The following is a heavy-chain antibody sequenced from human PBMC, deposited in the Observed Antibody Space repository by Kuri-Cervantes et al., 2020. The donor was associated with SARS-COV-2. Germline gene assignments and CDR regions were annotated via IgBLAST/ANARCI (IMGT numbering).Heavy chain of an antibody. Sequence: CTSPGLTFGDYAMSLVRQAPGKGLEWVGFIRSKAHGGTTEYAASVKGRFTISRDDSKSIAYLQMNSLKPEDTAVYYCTRHDFWSAYYFDYWGQGTLVTVSS. CDR1: GLTFGDYA. CDR2: IRSKAHGGTT. V-gene: IGHV3-49*04. CDR3: TRHDFWSAYYFDY. J-gene: IGHJ4*02. D-gene: IGHD3-3*01.